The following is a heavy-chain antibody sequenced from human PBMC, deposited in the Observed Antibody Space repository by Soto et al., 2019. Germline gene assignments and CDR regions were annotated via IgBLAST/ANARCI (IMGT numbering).Heavy chain of an antibody. V-gene: IGHV1-18*01. CDR2: ISAYNGNT. CDR3: ARVWSGSTSTNYYYYYGMDV. D-gene: IGHD2-2*01. Sequence: ASLKVSCKASGYTFTIYGISWVRQAPGQGLEWMGWISAYNGNTNYAQKLQGRVTMTTDTSTSTAYMELRSLRSDDTAVYYCARVWSGSTSTNYYYYYGMDVWGQGTTVTVSS. J-gene: IGHJ6*02. CDR1: GYTFTIYG.